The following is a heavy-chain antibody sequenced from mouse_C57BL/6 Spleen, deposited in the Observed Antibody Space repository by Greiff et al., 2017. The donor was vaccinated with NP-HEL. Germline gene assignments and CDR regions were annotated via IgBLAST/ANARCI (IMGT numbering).Heavy chain of an antibody. CDR2: IYPGSGST. Sequence: QVHVKQPGAELVKPGASVKMSCKASGYTFTSYWITWVKQRPGQGLEWIGDIYPGSGSTNYNEKFKSKATLTVDTSSSTAYMQLSSLTSEDSAVYYCARDGLLQGGVFDYWGQGTTLTVSS. CDR1: GYTFTSYW. V-gene: IGHV1-55*01. CDR3: ARDGLLQGGVFDY. J-gene: IGHJ2*01. D-gene: IGHD2-3*01.